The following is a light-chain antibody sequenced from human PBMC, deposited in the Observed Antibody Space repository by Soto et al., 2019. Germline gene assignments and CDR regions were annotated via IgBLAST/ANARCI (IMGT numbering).Light chain of an antibody. CDR3: MQALQTPYI. J-gene: IGKJ2*01. Sequence: DIVMTQSPLSLPVTPGEPASISCRSSQSLLHSNGYNYLDWYLQKPGQSPQLLIYLGSNRASGVPDRFSGSGSGKDFTLKISRVEAEDVGFYYCMQALQTPYIFGQGTKLEIK. V-gene: IGKV2-28*01. CDR1: QSLLHSNGYNY. CDR2: LGS.